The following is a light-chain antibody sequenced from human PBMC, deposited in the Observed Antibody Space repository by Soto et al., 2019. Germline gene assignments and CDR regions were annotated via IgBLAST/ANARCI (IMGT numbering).Light chain of an antibody. J-gene: IGKJ4*01. Sequence: IQMTQSPSSLSASVGDRVTITCQASQDITNYLNWYQQKPGKAPQLLIYDASNLETGVPSRFSGSGSGTDFTFTISSLQPEDIATYYCQQYDYRPLTFGGGTKVDI. CDR2: DAS. CDR1: QDITNY. V-gene: IGKV1-33*01. CDR3: QQYDYRPLT.